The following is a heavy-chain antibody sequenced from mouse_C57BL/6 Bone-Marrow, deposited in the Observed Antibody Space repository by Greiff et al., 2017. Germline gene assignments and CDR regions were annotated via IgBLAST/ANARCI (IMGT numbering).Heavy chain of an antibody. V-gene: IGHV1-81*01. J-gene: IGHJ1*03. CDR2: IYPRSGNT. D-gene: IGHD1-1*01. Sequence: QVQLQQSGAELARPGASVKLSCKASGYTFTSYGISWVKQRTGKGLEWIGEIYPRSGNTYYNEKFKGKATLTADKSSSTAYMELRSLTSEDSAVYFCARDYYYGSGYWYFDVWGTGTTVTVSS. CDR1: GYTFTSYG. CDR3: ARDYYYGSGYWYFDV.